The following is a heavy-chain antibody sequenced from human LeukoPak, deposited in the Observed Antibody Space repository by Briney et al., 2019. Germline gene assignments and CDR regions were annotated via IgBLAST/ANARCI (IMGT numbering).Heavy chain of an antibody. J-gene: IGHJ6*04. CDR1: GYSISSGDY. CDR3: ARDQWFGDQYYYGMDV. V-gene: IGHV4-38-2*02. Sequence: SETLSLTCAVSGYSISSGDYWGCIRPPPGKGLEWTGSIDHSGSTYYNPSLKSRVTISVDKSKNQFSLKLSSVTAADTAVYYCARDQWFGDQYYYGMDVWGKGTTVTVSS. CDR2: IDHSGST. D-gene: IGHD3-10*01.